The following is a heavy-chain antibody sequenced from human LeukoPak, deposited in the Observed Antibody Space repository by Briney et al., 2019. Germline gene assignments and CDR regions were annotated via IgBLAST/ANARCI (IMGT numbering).Heavy chain of an antibody. Sequence: GGSLRLSCAASGFTFSSYWMSWVRQAPGKGLEWVANIKQDGSEKYYVDSVKGRFTTSRDNAKNSLYLQMNSLRAEDTAVYYCARDRKGDVVVVAASVGNRFDPWGQGTLVTVSS. V-gene: IGHV3-7*01. CDR2: IKQDGSEK. D-gene: IGHD2-15*01. CDR1: GFTFSSYW. J-gene: IGHJ5*02. CDR3: ARDRKGDVVVVAASVGNRFDP.